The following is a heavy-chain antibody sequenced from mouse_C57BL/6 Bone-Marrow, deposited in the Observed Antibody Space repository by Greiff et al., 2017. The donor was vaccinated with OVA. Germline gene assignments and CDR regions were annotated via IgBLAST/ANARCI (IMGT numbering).Heavy chain of an antibody. CDR1: GYTFTSYW. V-gene: IGHV1-7*01. J-gene: IGHJ1*03. D-gene: IGHD2-1*01. CDR3: ASRSMVKCFDV. CDR2: INPSSGYT. Sequence: VQLQQSGAELAKPGASVKLSCKASGYTFTSYWMHWVKQRPGQGLEWIGYINPSSGYTKYNQKFKDKATLTADKSSSTAYMQLSSLTYEESAVYYCASRSMVKCFDVWGTGTTVTVSS.